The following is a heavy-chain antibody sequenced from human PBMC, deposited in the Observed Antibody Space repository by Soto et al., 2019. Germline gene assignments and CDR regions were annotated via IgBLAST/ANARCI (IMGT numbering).Heavy chain of an antibody. CDR3: ARDVAVAFSSFDY. J-gene: IGHJ4*02. D-gene: IGHD6-19*01. Sequence: ASVKVSCKASGYTFTSYAMHWVRQAPGQRLEWMGWINAGNGNTKYSQKFQGRVTITRDTSASTAYMELSSLRSEDTAVYYCARDVAVAFSSFDYWGQGTLVTVSS. CDR2: INAGNGNT. CDR1: GYTFTSYA. V-gene: IGHV1-3*01.